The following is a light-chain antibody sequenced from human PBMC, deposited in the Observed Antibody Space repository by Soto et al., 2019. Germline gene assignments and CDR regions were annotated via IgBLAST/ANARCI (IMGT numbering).Light chain of an antibody. V-gene: IGLV2-8*01. CDR1: SSDVGGYNY. Sequence: QSVLTQPPSASGSPGQSVTISCTGTSSDVGGYNYVSWYQQHPGKAPKLMIYEVSKRPSGVPDRFSCSKSGSTASLTVSGLQAEDEADYYCCSYAGSNNVVFGGGTKLTVL. J-gene: IGLJ2*01. CDR3: CSYAGSNNVV. CDR2: EVS.